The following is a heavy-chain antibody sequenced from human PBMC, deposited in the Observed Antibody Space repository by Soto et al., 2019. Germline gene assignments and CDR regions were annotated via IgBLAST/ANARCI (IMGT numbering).Heavy chain of an antibody. D-gene: IGHD3-9*01. V-gene: IGHV3-11*03. J-gene: IGHJ5*02. Sequence: GGSLRLSCAASGFTLSDYYMTWIRQAPGKGLEWISYISTNSRYTKYADSVKGRFTISRDDAKNSLYLQMNSPRVEDTAVYYCARVYDILTSAWLDPWGQGTLVTVSS. CDR1: GFTLSDYY. CDR3: ARVYDILTSAWLDP. CDR2: ISTNSRYT.